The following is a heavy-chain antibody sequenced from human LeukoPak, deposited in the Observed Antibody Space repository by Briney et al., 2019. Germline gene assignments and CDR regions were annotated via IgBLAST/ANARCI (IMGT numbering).Heavy chain of an antibody. D-gene: IGHD3-9*01. V-gene: IGHV1-2*02. CDR1: GYTFTDYY. CDR3: AREKLRYFEKTGFDS. J-gene: IGHJ5*01. Sequence: SVKVSCKASGYTFTDYYIQWVRQAPGQGLEWMGWFNPNSGGSDYAQKFQGRVTMTGDTSISSGYMELSRLISDDTAVYYCAREKLRYFEKTGFDSWGQGTLVTVSS. CDR2: FNPNSGGS.